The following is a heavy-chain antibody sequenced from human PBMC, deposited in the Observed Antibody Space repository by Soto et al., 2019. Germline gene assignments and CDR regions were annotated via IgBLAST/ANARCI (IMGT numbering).Heavy chain of an antibody. CDR1: GGSITSSSYY. V-gene: IGHV4-39*01. D-gene: IGHD1-26*01. CDR3: ATQEVGGTYVYTFDP. J-gene: IGHJ5*02. CDR2: IYYSGST. Sequence: PSETLSLTCTVSGGSITSSSYYWGWIRQPPGKGLEWIGSIYYSGSTYYNPSLKSRVAISVDTSKNQFSLKLSSVTAADTAVYYCATQEVGGTYVYTFDPWGQGTLVTVSS.